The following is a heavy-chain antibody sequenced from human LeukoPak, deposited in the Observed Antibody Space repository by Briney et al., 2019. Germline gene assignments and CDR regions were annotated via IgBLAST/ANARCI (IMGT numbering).Heavy chain of an antibody. D-gene: IGHD3-22*01. V-gene: IGHV4-59*01. CDR1: GGSISSYY. CDR3: ARVRPTYYYDSSGYYWDY. CDR2: IYYSVST. Sequence: SETLSLTCTVSGGSISSYYWSWIRQPPGKGLEWIGYIYYSVSTNYNPSLKSRVTISVDTSKNQFSLKLSSVTAADTAVYYCARVRPTYYYDSSGYYWDYWGQGTLVTVSS. J-gene: IGHJ4*02.